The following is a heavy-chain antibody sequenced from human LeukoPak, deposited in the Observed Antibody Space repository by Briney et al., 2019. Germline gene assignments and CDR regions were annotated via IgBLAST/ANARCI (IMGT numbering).Heavy chain of an antibody. Sequence: GGSLRLSCAASGFTFSGYSMNWVRQAPGKGLEWVSYISSSSSTIYYADSVKGRFTISRDNAKNSLYLQMNSLRAEDTAVYYCARDGGWYSSSPPFDYWGQGTLVTVSS. D-gene: IGHD6-6*01. J-gene: IGHJ4*02. CDR2: ISSSSSTI. CDR3: ARDGGWYSSSPPFDY. CDR1: GFTFSGYS. V-gene: IGHV3-48*01.